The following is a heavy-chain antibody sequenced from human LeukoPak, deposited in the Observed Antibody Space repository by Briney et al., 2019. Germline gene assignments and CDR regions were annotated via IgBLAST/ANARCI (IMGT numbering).Heavy chain of an antibody. CDR3: AKGGSTVTIVSVYYFDY. J-gene: IGHJ4*02. Sequence: PGGSLRLSCAGSGFTFSSYAMSWVRQAPGKGLEWVSAISGSGGSTYYADSVKGRFTISRDNSKNTLYLQMNSLRAEGTAVYYCAKGGSTVTIVSVYYFDYWGQGTLVTVSS. D-gene: IGHD4-17*01. CDR2: ISGSGGST. CDR1: GFTFSSYA. V-gene: IGHV3-23*01.